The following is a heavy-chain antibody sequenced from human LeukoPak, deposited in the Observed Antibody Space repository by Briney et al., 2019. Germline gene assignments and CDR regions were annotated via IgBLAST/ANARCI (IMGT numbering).Heavy chain of an antibody. CDR1: GFTFSSYA. J-gene: IGHJ4*02. Sequence: GGYLRLSCAASGFTFSSYAMSWVRQAPGKGLEWASPISGSGVYAYYANSEKGRFITSRDNSKNTLYLQMNSLRAEDTAVYYCAKDLFGGPARAYFDYWGQGTLVTVSS. CDR3: AKDLFGGPARAYFDY. CDR2: ISGSGVYA. V-gene: IGHV3-23*01. D-gene: IGHD3-16*01.